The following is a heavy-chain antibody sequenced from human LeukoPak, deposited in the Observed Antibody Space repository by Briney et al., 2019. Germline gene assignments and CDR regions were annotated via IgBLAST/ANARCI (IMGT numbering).Heavy chain of an antibody. Sequence: SETLSLTCTVSGVSISSSNSYWGWIRQPPGKGLEWIGSIYYSGNTYYNAALKSQVSISIDTSKNQFSLRLTSVTAADTAVYYCARQTGSGLFILPGGQGTLVTVSS. J-gene: IGHJ4*02. V-gene: IGHV4-39*01. CDR1: GVSISSSNSY. CDR3: ARQTGSGLFILP. D-gene: IGHD3/OR15-3a*01. CDR2: IYYSGNT.